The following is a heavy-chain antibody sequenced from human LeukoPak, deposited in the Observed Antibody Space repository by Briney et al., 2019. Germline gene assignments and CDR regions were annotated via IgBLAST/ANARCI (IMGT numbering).Heavy chain of an antibody. CDR2: ISYDGSDK. CDR3: ANGKGDKAYCYDSSGYGNDY. J-gene: IGHJ4*02. V-gene: IGHV3-30*18. D-gene: IGHD3-22*01. CDR1: GFTFRSYG. Sequence: GRSLRLSCAASGFTFRSYGMHWVRQAPGKGLEWVAIISYDGSDKYYTDSVKGRFTISRDNSKNTLYLQMNSLRGEDSAVYYCANGKGDKAYCYDSSGYGNDYWGQGTLVTVSS.